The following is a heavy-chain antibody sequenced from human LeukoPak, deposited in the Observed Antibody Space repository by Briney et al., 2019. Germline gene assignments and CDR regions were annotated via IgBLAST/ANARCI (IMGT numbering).Heavy chain of an antibody. D-gene: IGHD5-12*01. V-gene: IGHV4-39*07. Sequence: GSLRLSCAASGFTFSSYGMSWVRQPPGKALEWIGSVYYSGTTSYNPSLKSRVTISVDMSKNHFSLRLSSVTAADTAMYYCARGTLYSGLSYYFDYWGQGSQVTVSS. J-gene: IGHJ4*02. CDR1: GFTFSSYG. CDR3: ARGTLYSGLSYYFDY. CDR2: VYYSGTT.